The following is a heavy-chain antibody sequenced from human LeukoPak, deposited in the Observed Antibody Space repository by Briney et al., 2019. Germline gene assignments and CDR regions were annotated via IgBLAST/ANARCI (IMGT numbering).Heavy chain of an antibody. D-gene: IGHD3-10*01. CDR3: ARRGKSMGFDY. CDR1: GGSISSSSYY. CDR2: IYYSGST. Sequence: KASETLSLTCTVSGGSISSSSYYWGWIRQPPGKGLEWIGSIYYSGSTYYNPSLKSRVTISVDTSKNQFSLKLSSVTAADTAVYYCARRGKSMGFDYWGQGTLVTVSS. J-gene: IGHJ4*02. V-gene: IGHV4-39*01.